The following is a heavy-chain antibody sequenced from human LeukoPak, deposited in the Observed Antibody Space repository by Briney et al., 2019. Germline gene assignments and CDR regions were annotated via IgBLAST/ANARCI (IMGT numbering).Heavy chain of an antibody. CDR3: ARDPSYGALDA. Sequence: PGQSLRLSCVASGFRFRSTWMSWVRQTPGKGLEWVADINDDGKEKKYVGSVKGRFTVSRDNAKNSLYLQMNSLTAEDTAVYYCARDPSYGALDAWGQGTRVTVSS. V-gene: IGHV3-7*01. J-gene: IGHJ5*02. D-gene: IGHD4-17*01. CDR2: INDDGKEK. CDR1: GFRFRSTW.